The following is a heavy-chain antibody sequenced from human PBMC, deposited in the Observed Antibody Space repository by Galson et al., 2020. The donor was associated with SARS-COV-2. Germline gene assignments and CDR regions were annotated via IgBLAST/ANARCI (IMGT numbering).Heavy chain of an antibody. CDR2: ITVYHGYT. CDR1: GYTFTSYA. D-gene: IGHD3-16*02. CDR3: ARLWGTNRALDY. J-gene: IGHJ4*02. Sequence: ASVKVSCKTSGYTFTSYALSWVRQAPGQGLEWVGSITVYHGYTNYARNFQGRVTMTTDTSTRTVYMELRSLTSDDTAVYYCARLWGTNRALDYFGQGTLVTVSS. V-gene: IGHV1-18*01.